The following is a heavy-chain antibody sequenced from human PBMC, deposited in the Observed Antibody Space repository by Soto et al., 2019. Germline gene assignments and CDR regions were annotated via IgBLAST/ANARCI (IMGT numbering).Heavy chain of an antibody. V-gene: IGHV1-2*04. J-gene: IGHJ5*02. Sequence: ASVKVSCKASGYTFTGYYMHWVRQAPGQGLEWMGWINPNSGGTNYAQKFQGWVTMTRDTSISTAYMELSRLRSDDTAVYYCARVPVCSGGSCYNWFDPWGQGTLVTVSS. CDR1: GYTFTGYY. CDR2: INPNSGGT. D-gene: IGHD2-15*01. CDR3: ARVPVCSGGSCYNWFDP.